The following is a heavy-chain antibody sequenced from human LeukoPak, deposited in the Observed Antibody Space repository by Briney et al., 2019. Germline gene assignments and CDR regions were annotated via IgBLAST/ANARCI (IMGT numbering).Heavy chain of an antibody. CDR3: ATYFYGDYALHYFDY. CDR2: IYQSGTT. CDR1: GGFITSGIHW. D-gene: IGHD4-17*01. V-gene: IGHV4-4*02. Sequence: PSGTLSLTCTVSGGFITSGIHWWSWARQTPGKGLEWIGEIYQSGTTNYKPSLKSRVTMSLDKSRNLFSQQLSSVTAADTAVYYCATYFYGDYALHYFDYWGQGALVTVSS. J-gene: IGHJ4*02.